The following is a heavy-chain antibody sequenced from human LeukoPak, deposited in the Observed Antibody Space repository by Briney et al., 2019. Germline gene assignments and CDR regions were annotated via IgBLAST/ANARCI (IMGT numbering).Heavy chain of an antibody. Sequence: PGGSLRLSCAASGFTFSSYAMHWVRQAPGKGLEWVAVISYDGSNKYYADSVKGRFTISRDNSKNTLYLQMNSLRAEDTAVYYCAREGGPGIAAAPLDYWGQGTLVTVSS. CDR1: GFTFSSYA. J-gene: IGHJ4*02. CDR2: ISYDGSNK. CDR3: AREGGPGIAAAPLDY. V-gene: IGHV3-30*04. D-gene: IGHD6-13*01.